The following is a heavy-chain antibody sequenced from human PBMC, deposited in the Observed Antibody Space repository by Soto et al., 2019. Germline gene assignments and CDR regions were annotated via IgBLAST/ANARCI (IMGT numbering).Heavy chain of an antibody. J-gene: IGHJ3*02. CDR1: GGSISSYY. Sequence: QVQLQESGPGLVKPSETLSLTCTVSGGSISSYYWSWIRQPPGKGLEWIGYIYYSGSNNYNPSLKTPVTISVDTSKNQFSLKLSSVTAADAAVYYCARVWGGAFDIWGQGTMVTVSS. CDR3: ARVWGGAFDI. D-gene: IGHD3-10*01. CDR2: IYYSGSN. V-gene: IGHV4-59*01.